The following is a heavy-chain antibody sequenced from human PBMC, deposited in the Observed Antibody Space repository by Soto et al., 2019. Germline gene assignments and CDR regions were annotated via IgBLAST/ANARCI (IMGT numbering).Heavy chain of an antibody. CDR1: GYNFANYW. CDR2: IYPGDSDT. Sequence: EVQLEQSGAEVKKPGESLKISCKTSGYNFANYWIGWVRQMPGQGLEWMGSIYPGDSDTRYSPSFQGRVSMSVDKSFNTAYLQWHSLQASDTARYYCVRNYRYSSGPAAFDIWGQGTVVTVSS. D-gene: IGHD6-19*01. V-gene: IGHV5-51*03. CDR3: VRNYRYSSGPAAFDI. J-gene: IGHJ3*02.